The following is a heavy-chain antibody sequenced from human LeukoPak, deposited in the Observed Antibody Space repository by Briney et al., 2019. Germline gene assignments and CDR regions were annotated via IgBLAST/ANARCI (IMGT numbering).Heavy chain of an antibody. V-gene: IGHV4-61*01. D-gene: IGHD5-18*01. CDR3: ARGVYNYGRPPSLDY. CDR1: GASVSGSNYY. Sequence: SETLSLTCAVSGASVSGSNYYWSWIRQPPGKGLEWIGYIYYSGSTDYNPSLKSRVTISVDTSKNQFSLKLTSVTAADAAVYYCARGVYNYGRPPSLDYWGQGTLVTVSS. CDR2: IYYSGST. J-gene: IGHJ4*02.